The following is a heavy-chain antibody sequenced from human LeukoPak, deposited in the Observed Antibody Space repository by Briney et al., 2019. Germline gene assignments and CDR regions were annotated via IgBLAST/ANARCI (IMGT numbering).Heavy chain of an antibody. CDR1: GFNFDIAW. J-gene: IGHJ6*03. Sequence: GSLRLSCAVSGFNFDIAWMNWVRQAPGEGLEGVGRIKSKDDGATTDYAAPVRGRFTISIDDSKDMLYLQMESLKTEDTAVYYCVSRDGYKPRYFMDVWGKGTTVTVSS. CDR2: IKSKDDGATT. CDR3: VSRDGYKPRYFMDV. D-gene: IGHD5-24*01. V-gene: IGHV3-15*01.